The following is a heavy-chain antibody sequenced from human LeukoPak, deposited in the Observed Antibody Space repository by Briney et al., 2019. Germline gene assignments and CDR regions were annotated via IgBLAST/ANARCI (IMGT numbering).Heavy chain of an antibody. CDR1: EFTFSTYW. Sequence: GGSLRLSCAASEFTFSTYWMHWVRQAPGKGLVWVSRINSDGTTTTYADSVKGRFTISRDNAKNTLYLQMNSLRAEDTAVYYCAKDERFGEFPLGTFDCWGQGTLVPVSS. CDR2: INSDGTTT. D-gene: IGHD3-10*01. J-gene: IGHJ4*02. V-gene: IGHV3-74*01. CDR3: AKDERFGEFPLGTFDC.